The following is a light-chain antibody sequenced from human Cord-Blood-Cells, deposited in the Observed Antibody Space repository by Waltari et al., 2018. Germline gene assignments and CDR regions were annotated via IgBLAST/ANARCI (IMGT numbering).Light chain of an antibody. CDR2: DAS. Sequence: EIVLTQSPATLSLSPGERATPSCRASQSVSSYLAWYQQKPGQAPRLLIYDASNRATDIPARFSGSGSGTDFTLTISSLEPEDFAVYYCQQRSNWLMYSFGQGTKLEIK. CDR3: QQRSNWLMYS. CDR1: QSVSSY. V-gene: IGKV3-11*01. J-gene: IGKJ2*03.